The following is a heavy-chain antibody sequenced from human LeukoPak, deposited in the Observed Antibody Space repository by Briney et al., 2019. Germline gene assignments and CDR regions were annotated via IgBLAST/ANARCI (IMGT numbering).Heavy chain of an antibody. Sequence: GGSLRLSCAASGFTFNGYGMHWVRQAPGKGLEWVAVISYDGSNKHYADSVTGRFTISRDNSKNTLSLQMNSLRAEDTAAYYCAKLPEDQLLYAGLFFDYWGQGTLVTVSS. J-gene: IGHJ4*02. D-gene: IGHD2-2*02. CDR3: AKLPEDQLLYAGLFFDY. V-gene: IGHV3-30*18. CDR2: ISYDGSNK. CDR1: GFTFNGYG.